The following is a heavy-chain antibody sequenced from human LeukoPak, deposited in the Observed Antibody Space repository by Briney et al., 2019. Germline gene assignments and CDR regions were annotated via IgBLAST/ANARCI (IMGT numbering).Heavy chain of an antibody. D-gene: IGHD1-26*01. Sequence: ASVKVSCKASGGTFSSYAISWVRQAPGQGLEWMGGIIPIFGTANYAQKLQGRVTITADESTSTAYMELSSLRSEDTAVYYCARVTHTELSNWFDPWGQGTLVTVSS. CDR3: ARVTHTELSNWFDP. J-gene: IGHJ5*02. CDR2: IIPIFGTA. CDR1: GGTFSSYA. V-gene: IGHV1-69*13.